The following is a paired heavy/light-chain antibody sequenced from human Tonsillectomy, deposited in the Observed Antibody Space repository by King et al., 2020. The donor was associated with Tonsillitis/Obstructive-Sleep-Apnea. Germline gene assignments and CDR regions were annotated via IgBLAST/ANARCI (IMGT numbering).Heavy chain of an antibody. J-gene: IGHJ4*02. Sequence: QVQLQESGPGLVKPSGTLSLTCTVSGDSIRSSKWWTWVRQPPGKGLEWIGEVFHSGSTRLNPSLKSRVTISVDRSNNQFSLKLSSVSAADTAVYYCAALAYCSTANCYKLFPDYWGQGILVTVSS. CDR2: VFHSGST. CDR3: AALAYCSTANCYKLFPDY. D-gene: IGHD2-2*02. V-gene: IGHV4-4*02. CDR1: GDSIRSSKW.
Light chain of an antibody. CDR2: DAS. CDR1: QGVSSY. J-gene: IGKJ4*01. V-gene: IGKV3-11*01. Sequence: DIVLTQSPATLSLSPGERATLSCRASQGVSSYLAWYQQKPGQAPRLLIYDASNRATGIPVRFSGSRSGTDFTLTISSLEPEDFAVYYCLLRTNWYPAFGGGTKVEIK. CDR3: LLRTNWYPA.